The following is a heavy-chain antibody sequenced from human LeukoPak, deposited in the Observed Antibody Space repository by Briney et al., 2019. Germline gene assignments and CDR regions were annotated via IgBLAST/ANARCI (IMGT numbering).Heavy chain of an antibody. J-gene: IGHJ4*02. V-gene: IGHV3-23*01. D-gene: IGHD5-18*01. CDR1: GFTFSSYA. CDR2: ISGSGGST. CDR3: AKQGGYSYGYGGFDY. Sequence: GGSLRLSCAASGFTFSSYAMSWVRQAPGKGLEWVSAISGSGGSTYYADPVKGRFTISRDNSKNTLYLQMNSLRAEDTAVYYCAKQGGYSYGYGGFDYWGQGTLVTVSS.